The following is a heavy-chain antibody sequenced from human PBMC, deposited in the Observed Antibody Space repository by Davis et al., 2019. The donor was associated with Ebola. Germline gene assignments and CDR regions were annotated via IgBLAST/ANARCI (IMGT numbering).Heavy chain of an antibody. CDR1: GFSVSDNY. V-gene: IGHV3-69-1*01. J-gene: IGHJ4*02. CDR2: IYNVYTM. CDR3: ARGEMATGYYFDY. D-gene: IGHD5-24*01. Sequence: GESLKISCEASGFSVSDNYMNWVRQAPGKGLEWVSVIYNVYTMYYADSVKGRLTISRDNAKNSLYLQMNSLRAEDTAVYYCARGEMATGYYFDYWGQGTLVTVSS.